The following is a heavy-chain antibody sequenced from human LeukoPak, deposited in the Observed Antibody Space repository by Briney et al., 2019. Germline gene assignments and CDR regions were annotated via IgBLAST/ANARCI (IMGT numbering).Heavy chain of an antibody. D-gene: IGHD2-21*02. Sequence: GGSLRLSCAASGFTFSSYAMTWVRQAPGKGLEWVGRIKSKAHGGTTDYAAPVKDRLTISRDDSKNTLYLQMNSLKTEDTAVYYCTTQTVVTAIGYYFDYWGQGTLVTVSS. V-gene: IGHV3-15*01. CDR1: GFTFSSYA. J-gene: IGHJ4*02. CDR2: IKSKAHGGTT. CDR3: TTQTVVTAIGYYFDY.